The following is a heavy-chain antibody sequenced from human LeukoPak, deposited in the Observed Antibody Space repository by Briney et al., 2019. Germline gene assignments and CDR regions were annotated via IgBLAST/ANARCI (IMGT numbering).Heavy chain of an antibody. Sequence: SQTLSLTCTVSGGSISSGGYYWSWIRQHPGKGLEWIGYIYYSGSTYYNPSLKSRVTISVDTSKNQFSLKLSSVTAADTAVYYCARGSLASSSSDYWGQGTLVTVSS. CDR1: GGSISSGGYY. V-gene: IGHV4-31*03. J-gene: IGHJ4*02. CDR2: IYYSGST. CDR3: ARGSLASSSSDY. D-gene: IGHD6-13*01.